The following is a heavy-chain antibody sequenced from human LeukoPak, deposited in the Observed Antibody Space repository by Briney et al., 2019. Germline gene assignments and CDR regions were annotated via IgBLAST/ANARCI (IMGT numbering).Heavy chain of an antibody. CDR1: GFTFSSYS. D-gene: IGHD2-8*02. V-gene: IGHV3-48*02. CDR3: ARDPSISWGCFDY. J-gene: IGHJ4*02. CDR2: IDTTSSTI. Sequence: GGSLRLSCAASGFTFSSYSSNWVRQAPGKGLEWVSYIDTTSSTIHYADSVKGRFTISRDNAKDSVYLQMNSLRDEDTALYYCARDPSISWGCFDYWGQGALVTVSS.